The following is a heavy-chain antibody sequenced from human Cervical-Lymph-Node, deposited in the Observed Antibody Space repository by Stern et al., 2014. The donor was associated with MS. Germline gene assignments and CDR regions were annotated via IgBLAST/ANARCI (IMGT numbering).Heavy chain of an antibody. CDR1: EFTFRSYC. CDR2: INEAGSDR. D-gene: IGHD4-17*01. J-gene: IGHJ6*02. V-gene: IGHV3-7*01. CDR3: VRDTVDYGDFEGQGLDV. Sequence: EVQLLESGGGLVQPGGSLRLSCEASEFTFRSYCMTWVRQAPGKGLEWVANINEAGSDRSYVDSVKGRFTVSRDNAKETLYLQMHSLRAEDTALYYCVRDTVDYGDFEGQGLDVWGQGTTVTVSS.